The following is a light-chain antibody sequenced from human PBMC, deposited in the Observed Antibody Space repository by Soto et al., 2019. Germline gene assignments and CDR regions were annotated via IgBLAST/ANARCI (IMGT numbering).Light chain of an antibody. V-gene: IGLV2-14*01. J-gene: IGLJ3*02. CDR3: TSYTRSSTRV. CDR2: EVS. Sequence: QSALTQPASVSGSPGQSITISCTGTSSDVGGYNDVSWYQQHPGKDPKLMIYEVSNRPSGVSNRFSGSKSGNTASLTISGLQAEDEADYYCTSYTRSSTRVFGGGTKLTVL. CDR1: SSDVGGYND.